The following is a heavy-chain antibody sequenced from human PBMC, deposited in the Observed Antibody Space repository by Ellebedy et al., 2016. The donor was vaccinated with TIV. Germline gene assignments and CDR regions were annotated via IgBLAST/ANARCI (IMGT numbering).Heavy chain of an antibody. J-gene: IGHJ5*02. CDR1: GYSFTSYW. CDR2: ILPANSDI. Sequence: GESLKISCQVFGYSFTSYWVGWVRQMPGKGLEWMGIILPANSDIRYSPSFEGQVTISADKSISTAYLQWSSLKASETAIYYCARTSGYSGNWGLDLWGQGTLVTVSS. CDR3: ARTSGYSGNWGLDL. D-gene: IGHD6-13*01. V-gene: IGHV5-51*01.